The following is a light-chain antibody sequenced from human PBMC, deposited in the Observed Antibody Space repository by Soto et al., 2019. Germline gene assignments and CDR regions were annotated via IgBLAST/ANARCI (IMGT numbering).Light chain of an antibody. CDR3: QTWGTGARI. V-gene: IGLV4-69*01. CDR1: SGLRDYT. Sequence: QSVLTQSPSASASLGGSVKLTCSLRSGLRDYTIAWHQQQPEKGPRFLMRVNSDGSHIKGDEIPDRFSGSSSGTERYLTISSLQSEDEGDYYCQTWGTGARIFGGGTKLTVL. CDR2: VNSDGSH. J-gene: IGLJ2*01.